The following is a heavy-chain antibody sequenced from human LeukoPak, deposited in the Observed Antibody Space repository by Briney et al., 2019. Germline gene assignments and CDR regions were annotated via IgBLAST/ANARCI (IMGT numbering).Heavy chain of an antibody. Sequence: ASVKVSCKASGYTFIGYYIHWVRQAPGQGLEWMGWISAYNGNTNYAQKLQGRVTMTTDTSTSTAYMELRSLRSDDTAVYYCARDEVKMATGAFDIWGQGTMVTVSS. V-gene: IGHV1-18*04. D-gene: IGHD5-24*01. CDR1: GYTFIGYY. J-gene: IGHJ3*02. CDR3: ARDEVKMATGAFDI. CDR2: ISAYNGNT.